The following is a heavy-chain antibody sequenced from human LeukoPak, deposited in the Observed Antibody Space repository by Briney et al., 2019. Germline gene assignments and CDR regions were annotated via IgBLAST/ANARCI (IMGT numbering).Heavy chain of an antibody. Sequence: GASVEVSCKASGGTFSSYAISWVRQAPGQGLEWMGRIIPIFGTANYAQKFQGRVTITTDESTSTAYMELSSLRSEDTAVYYCATLTTVTPGHFDYWGQGTLVTVSS. CDR3: ATLTTVTPGHFDY. J-gene: IGHJ4*02. CDR1: GGTFSSYA. V-gene: IGHV1-69*05. D-gene: IGHD4-17*01. CDR2: IIPIFGTA.